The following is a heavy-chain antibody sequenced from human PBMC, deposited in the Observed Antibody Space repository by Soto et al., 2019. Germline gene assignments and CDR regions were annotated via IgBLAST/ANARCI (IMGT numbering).Heavy chain of an antibody. J-gene: IGHJ4*02. D-gene: IGHD6-6*01. V-gene: IGHV4-31*03. CDR1: GDSISSGGYY. CDR3: ARGQYSSTFYDY. CDR2: IYYSGST. Sequence: PSETLSLTCTVSGDSISSGGYYWSWIRQHPGKGLEWIGYIYYSGSTYYNPSLKSRVTISVDTSKNQFSLKLNSLTAADTAVYYCARGQYSSTFYDYWGQGTLVTVSS.